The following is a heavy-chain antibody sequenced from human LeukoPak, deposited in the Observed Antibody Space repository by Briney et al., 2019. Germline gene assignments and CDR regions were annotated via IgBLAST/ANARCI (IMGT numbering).Heavy chain of an antibody. CDR2: IYYSGST. D-gene: IGHD6-19*01. Sequence: SETLSLTCTVSGGSVSSGSYYWSWIRQPPGKGLEWIGYIYYSGSTNYNPSLKSRVTISVDTSKNQFSLKLSSVTAADTAVYYCARGGGGSGWSHCYYFDYWGQGTLVTVSS. V-gene: IGHV4-61*01. CDR1: GGSVSSGSYY. CDR3: ARGGGGSGWSHCYYFDY. J-gene: IGHJ4*02.